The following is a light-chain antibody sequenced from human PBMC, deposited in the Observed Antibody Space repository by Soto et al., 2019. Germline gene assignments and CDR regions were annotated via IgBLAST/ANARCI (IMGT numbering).Light chain of an antibody. CDR2: EVS. Sequence: QSALTQPASVSGSPGQSITISYTGTSSDVGGYNYVSWYQQHPGKAPKLMIYEVSNRPSGVSNRFSGSKSGNTASLTISGLQAEDEADYYCSSYTSSSTPYVVFGGGTKVTVL. J-gene: IGLJ2*01. V-gene: IGLV2-14*01. CDR1: SSDVGGYNY. CDR3: SSYTSSSTPYVV.